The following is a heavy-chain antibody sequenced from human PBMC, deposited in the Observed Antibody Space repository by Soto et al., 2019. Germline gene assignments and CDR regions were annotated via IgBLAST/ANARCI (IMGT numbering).Heavy chain of an antibody. CDR2: IIPIFGTA. CDR1: GGTFSSYA. J-gene: IGHJ5*02. Sequence: QVQLVQSGAEVKKPGSSVKVSCKASGGTFSSYAISWVRQAPGQGLEWMGGIIPIFGTANYAQKFQGRVTINADEFTSTAYMELSSLRSEDTAVYYCARDPPYSSSSWDNWFDPWGQGTLVTVSS. CDR3: ARDPPYSSSSWDNWFDP. V-gene: IGHV1-69*01. D-gene: IGHD6-6*01.